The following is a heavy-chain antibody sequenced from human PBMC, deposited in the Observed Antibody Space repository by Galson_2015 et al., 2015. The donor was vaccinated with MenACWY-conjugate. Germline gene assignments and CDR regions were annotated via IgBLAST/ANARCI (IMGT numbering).Heavy chain of an antibody. J-gene: IGHJ6*02. Sequence: SLRLSCAVSGFTFSTYRMNWVRQAPGKGLEWVSYISTTGSSIYYADPVKGRFTISRDNAKDSLYLQMTSLRVEDTALYYCARGYDYGTYYYYGVDVWGRGTTVTVSS. CDR2: ISTTGSSI. V-gene: IGHV3-48*03. CDR1: GFTFSTYR. CDR3: ARGYDYGTYYYYGVDV. D-gene: IGHD5-12*01.